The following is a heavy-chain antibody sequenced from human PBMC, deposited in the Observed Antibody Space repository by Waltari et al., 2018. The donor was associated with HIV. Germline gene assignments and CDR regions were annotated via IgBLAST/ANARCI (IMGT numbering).Heavy chain of an antibody. V-gene: IGHV4-34*01. CDR3: ARVNQDGGNSEPLDY. CDR1: GEPFSGYY. Sequence: QVQLRQWGAGLLRPSETLSLTCAVYGEPFSGYYWSWIRQPPGKGLEWIGEINQSGRTNYNPSLKSRVTMSVDTSKNQFSLRLNFVTAADTAVYYCARVNQDGGNSEPLDYWGQGTLVTVSS. D-gene: IGHD2-21*02. CDR2: INQSGRT. J-gene: IGHJ4*02.